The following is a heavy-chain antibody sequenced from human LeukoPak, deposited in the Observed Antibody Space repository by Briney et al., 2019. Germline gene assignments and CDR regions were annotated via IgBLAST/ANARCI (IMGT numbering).Heavy chain of an antibody. CDR1: GFTFSTYG. CDR3: AKDSKIVGATFRSYHYMDV. Sequence: GGSLRLSCAASGFTFSTYGMSWVRQAPGKGLEWVSVVYTGGTTYYTDSVKGRFTISRDNSQNTVFLQMNSLRDEDTAVYYCAKDSKIVGATFRSYHYMDVWGKGTAVTVSS. V-gene: IGHV3-23*03. CDR2: VYTGGTT. J-gene: IGHJ6*03. D-gene: IGHD1-26*01.